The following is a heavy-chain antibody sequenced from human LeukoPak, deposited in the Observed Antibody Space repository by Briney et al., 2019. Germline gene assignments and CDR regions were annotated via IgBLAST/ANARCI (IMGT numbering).Heavy chain of an antibody. J-gene: IGHJ6*02. CDR3: VRIKYYYDSSGYSNYYYYGMDV. CDR2: INPNSGGT. Sequence: ASVKVSCKASGYTFTGYYMHWVRQAPGQGLEWMGWINPNSGGTNYAQKFQGRVTMTRDTSISTAYMELSRLRSDDTAVYYCVRIKYYYDSSGYSNYYYYGMDVWGQGTTVTVSS. V-gene: IGHV1-2*02. CDR1: GYTFTGYY. D-gene: IGHD3-22*01.